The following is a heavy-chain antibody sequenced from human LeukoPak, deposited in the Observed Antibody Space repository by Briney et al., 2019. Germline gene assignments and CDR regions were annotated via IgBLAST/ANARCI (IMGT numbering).Heavy chain of an antibody. D-gene: IGHD3-3*01. J-gene: IGHJ5*02. V-gene: IGHV4-31*03. CDR2: IYYSGST. CDR1: GGSISSGGYY. Sequence: PSETLSLTCTVSGGSISSGGYYWSWIRQHPGKGLEWIGYIYYSGSTYYNPSLKSRVTISVDTSKNQFSLKLSSVTAADTAVYYCARVPILFGVAQVWFDPWGQGTLVTVSS. CDR3: ARVPILFGVAQVWFDP.